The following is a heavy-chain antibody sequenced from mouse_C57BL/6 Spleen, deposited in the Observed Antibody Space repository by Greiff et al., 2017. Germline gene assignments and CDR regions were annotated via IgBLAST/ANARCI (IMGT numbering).Heavy chain of an antibody. V-gene: IGHV1-22*01. J-gene: IGHJ3*01. CDR1: GYTFTDYN. CDR2: INPNNGGT. Sequence: EVQLQESGPELVKPGASVKMSCKASGYTFTDYNMHWVKQSHGKSLEWIGYINPNNGGTSYNQKFKGKATLTVNKSSSTAYMELRSLISEDSAVYYCARGLRPWFAYWGQGTLVTVSA. D-gene: IGHD2-4*01. CDR3: ARGLRPWFAY.